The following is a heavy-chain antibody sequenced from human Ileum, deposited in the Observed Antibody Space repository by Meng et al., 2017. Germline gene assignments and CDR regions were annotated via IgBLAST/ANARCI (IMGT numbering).Heavy chain of an antibody. CDR2: IYYSGSN. J-gene: IGHJ4*02. CDR1: GGSISSYY. V-gene: IGHV4-59*01. CDR3: ARVGGGYGVNYYFDY. D-gene: IGHD4-23*01. Sequence: SETLSLTCTVSGGSISSYYWSWIRQPPGKGLEWVGYIYYSGSNNYNPSLKSRVTISVDTSKNQFSLKLSSVTAADTAVYYCARVGGGYGVNYYFDYWGQGTLVTVSS.